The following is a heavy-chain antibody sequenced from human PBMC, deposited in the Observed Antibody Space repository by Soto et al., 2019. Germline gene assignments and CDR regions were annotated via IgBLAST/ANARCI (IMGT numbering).Heavy chain of an antibody. CDR1: GFTFSSYW. J-gene: IGHJ4*02. V-gene: IGHV3-7*05. CDR2: IKEDGSEK. Sequence: EVQLVESGGGLVQPGGSLRLSCAASGFTFSSYWMTWARQAPGKGLEWVANIKEDGSEKYYADSVEGRFTISRDNAKKSLYLQMNSRRAEDTAVYYCARLLSGPCFDHWGQGALVTVSS. CDR3: ARLLSGPCFDH. D-gene: IGHD3-9*01.